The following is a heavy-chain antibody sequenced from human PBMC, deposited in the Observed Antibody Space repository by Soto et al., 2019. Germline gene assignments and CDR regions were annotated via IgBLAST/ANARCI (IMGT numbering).Heavy chain of an antibody. CDR2: INTDGSIT. Sequence: GGSLRLSCAASGFTFSTYGIHWVRQAPGKGLVWVSGINTDGSITDYADSVKGRFTVSRDNAKNTMYLQMNSLTADDTAVYYCARDTNGLHYWGQGTLVTVSS. CDR3: ARDTNGLHY. D-gene: IGHD2-8*01. J-gene: IGHJ4*02. CDR1: GFTFSTYG. V-gene: IGHV3-74*01.